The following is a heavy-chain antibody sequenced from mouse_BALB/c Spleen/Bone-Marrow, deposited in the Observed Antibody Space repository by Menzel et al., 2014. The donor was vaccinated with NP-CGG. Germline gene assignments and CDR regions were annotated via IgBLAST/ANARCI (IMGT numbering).Heavy chain of an antibody. D-gene: IGHD2-1*01. V-gene: IGHV1-19*01. CDR1: GYTFTDYY. J-gene: IGHJ4*01. CDR2: VNPYNGGT. CDR3: AISPYGNFYAMDY. Sequence: VQLQQPGPELVKPGASVKMSCKASGYTFTDYYMDWVKQSHGESFEWIGRVNPYNGGTSYNQKFKGKATLTVDKSSSTAYMELNSLTSEDSAVYYCAISPYGNFYAMDYWGQGTPVTVSS.